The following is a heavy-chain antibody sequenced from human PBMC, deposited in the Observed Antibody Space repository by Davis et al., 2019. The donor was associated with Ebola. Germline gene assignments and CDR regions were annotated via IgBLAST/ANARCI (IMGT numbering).Heavy chain of an antibody. Sequence: GSLRLSCTVSGGSISSSSYYWGWIRQPPGKGLEWIGSIYYSGSTYYNPSLKSRVTISVDTSKNQFSLKLRSVTAADTAVYYCARQGSGWRNYGMDVWGQGTTVTVSS. J-gene: IGHJ6*02. CDR2: IYYSGST. CDR1: GGSISSSSYY. V-gene: IGHV4-39*01. CDR3: ARQGSGWRNYGMDV. D-gene: IGHD6-19*01.